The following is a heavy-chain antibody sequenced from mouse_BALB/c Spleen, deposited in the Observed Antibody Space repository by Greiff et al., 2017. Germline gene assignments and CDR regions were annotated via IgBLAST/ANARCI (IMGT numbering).Heavy chain of an antibody. CDR2: ISSGGSYT. CDR1: GFTFSSYA. Sequence: EVMLVESGGGLVKPGGSLKLSCAASGFTFSSYAMSWVRQSPEKRLEWVAEISSGGSYTYYPDTVTGRFTITRDNAKNTLYLEMSSLRSEDTAMYYCAREGYRYDDAMDYWGQGTSVTVSS. V-gene: IGHV5-9-4*01. J-gene: IGHJ4*01. CDR3: AREGYRYDDAMDY. D-gene: IGHD2-14*01.